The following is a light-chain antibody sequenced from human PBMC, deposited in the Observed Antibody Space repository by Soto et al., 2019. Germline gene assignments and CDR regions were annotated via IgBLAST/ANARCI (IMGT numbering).Light chain of an antibody. CDR2: DVS. V-gene: IGLV2-11*01. CDR3: CSYAGRYTYV. J-gene: IGLJ1*01. Sequence: QSVLTQARSVSGSPGQSVTISCSGTSSDVGGYNYVSWYQQHPGKAPKLMIYDVSKRPSGVPDRFSGSKSGNTASLTISGLQAEDEADYYCCSYAGRYTYVFGSGTKVTVL. CDR1: SSDVGGYNY.